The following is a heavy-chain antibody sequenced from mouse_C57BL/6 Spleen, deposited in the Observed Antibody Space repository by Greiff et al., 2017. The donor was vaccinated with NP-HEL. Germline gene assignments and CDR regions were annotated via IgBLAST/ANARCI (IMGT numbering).Heavy chain of an antibody. V-gene: IGHV5-17*01. CDR3: ASPLYGAYYAMDY. Sequence: EVHLVESGGGLVKPGGSLKLSCAASGFTFSDYGMHWVRQAPEKGLEWVAYISSGSSTIYYADTVKGRFTISRDNAKNTLFLQMTSLRSGDTAMYYCASPLYGAYYAMDYWGQGTSVTVSS. CDR1: GFTFSDYG. CDR2: ISSGSSTI. D-gene: IGHD1-1*02. J-gene: IGHJ4*01.